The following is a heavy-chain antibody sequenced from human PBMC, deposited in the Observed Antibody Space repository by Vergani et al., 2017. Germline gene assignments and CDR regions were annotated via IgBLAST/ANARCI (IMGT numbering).Heavy chain of an antibody. J-gene: IGHJ4*02. Sequence: EVQLVESGGGLVQPGRSLRLSCAASGFTFDDYAMHWVRQAPGKGLEWVSGISWNSGSIGYADSVKGRFTISRDNAKNSLYLQMNSLRAEDTALYYCAKDDDSMVTATPSSDYWGQGTLVTVSS. CDR1: GFTFDDYA. CDR3: AKDDDSMVTATPSSDY. D-gene: IGHD2-21*02. CDR2: ISWNSGSI. V-gene: IGHV3-9*01.